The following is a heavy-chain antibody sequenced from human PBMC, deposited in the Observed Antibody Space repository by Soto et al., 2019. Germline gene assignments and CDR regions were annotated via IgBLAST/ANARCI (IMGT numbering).Heavy chain of an antibody. Sequence: QITLKESGPPLVKPTQTLTLTCTFSGFSLSTSGVGVGWIRQPPGKALEWLALIYWDDDKRYSPSLKSRLTXTXXTSKNQVVLTMTNMDPVDTATYYCAHRSGVGAFDIWGQGTMVTVSS. CDR2: IYWDDDK. CDR1: GFSLSTSGVG. D-gene: IGHD1-26*01. J-gene: IGHJ3*02. V-gene: IGHV2-5*02. CDR3: AHRSGVGAFDI.